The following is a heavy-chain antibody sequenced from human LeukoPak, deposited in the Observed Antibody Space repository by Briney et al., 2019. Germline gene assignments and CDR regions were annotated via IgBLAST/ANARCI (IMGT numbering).Heavy chain of an antibody. V-gene: IGHV1-58*01. Sequence: SVKVSCKASGFTFTSSAVQWVRQARGQRLEWIGWIVVGSGNTNYAQKFQERVTITRDMATSTAYMELSSLRSEDTAVYYCAASSGYENLYYFDYWGQGTLVTVSS. J-gene: IGHJ4*02. CDR3: AASSGYENLYYFDY. CDR1: GFTFTSSA. D-gene: IGHD5-12*01. CDR2: IVVGSGNT.